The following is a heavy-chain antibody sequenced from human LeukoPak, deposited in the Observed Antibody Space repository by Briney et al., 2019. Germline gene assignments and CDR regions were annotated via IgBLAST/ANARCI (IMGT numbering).Heavy chain of an antibody. CDR2: IYYSGST. V-gene: IGHV4-39*01. CDR1: GGSISSSSYY. CDR3: ARVPITIFGVELNWFDP. Sequence: PSETLSLTCTVSGGSISSSSYYWGWIRQPPGKGLEWTGSIYYSGSTYYNPSLKSRVTISVDTSKNQFSLKLSSVTAADTAVYYCARVPITIFGVELNWFDPWGQGTLVTVSS. J-gene: IGHJ5*02. D-gene: IGHD3-3*01.